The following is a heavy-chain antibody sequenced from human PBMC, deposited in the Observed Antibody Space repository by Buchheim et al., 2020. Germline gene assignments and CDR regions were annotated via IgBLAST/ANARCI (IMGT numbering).Heavy chain of an antibody. V-gene: IGHV3-74*01. CDR2: INPDGSDT. J-gene: IGHJ6*02. D-gene: IGHD2-15*01. CDR1: GFTFSSDW. CDR3: TRSANFFRGMDV. Sequence: EERLVESGGGLGQPGGSLRLSCAASGFTFSSDWMHWVRQAPGKGLLWVSRINPDGSDTTYADSVKGRFTISRDNGRNTLYLQMNSLRGEDTAIYYCTRSANFFRGMDVWGQGTT.